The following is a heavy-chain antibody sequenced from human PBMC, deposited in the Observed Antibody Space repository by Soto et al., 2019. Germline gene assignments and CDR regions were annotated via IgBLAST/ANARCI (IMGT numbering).Heavy chain of an antibody. Sequence: QVQLVQSGAEVKKPGSSVKVSCKASGGTFSSYTISWVRQAPGQGLEWMGRIIPILGIANYAQKFQGRVTITADKSTSTAYMELSSMTSEDTAVTYCARGQVFYYYMDVWGIGTTVTVSS. CDR2: IIPILGIA. V-gene: IGHV1-69*02. J-gene: IGHJ6*03. D-gene: IGHD3-10*01. CDR3: ARGQVFYYYMDV. CDR1: GGTFSSYT.